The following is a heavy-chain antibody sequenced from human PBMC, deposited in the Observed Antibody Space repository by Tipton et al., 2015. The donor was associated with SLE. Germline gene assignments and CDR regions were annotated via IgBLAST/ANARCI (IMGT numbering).Heavy chain of an antibody. V-gene: IGHV3-7*01. J-gene: IGHJ4*02. D-gene: IGHD2-15*01. CDR1: GFTFSSYW. Sequence: SLRLSCAASGFTFSSYWMNWVRQAPGKGLEWVANIKQDGSEKYCVDSVKGRFTISRDNAKNSLFLQMNSLRAEDTAVYYCSRGTPIDCWGQGTLVTVSS. CDR2: IKQDGSEK. CDR3: SRGTPIDC.